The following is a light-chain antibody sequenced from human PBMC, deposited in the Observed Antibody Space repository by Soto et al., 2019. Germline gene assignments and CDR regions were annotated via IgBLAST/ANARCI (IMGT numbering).Light chain of an antibody. CDR1: QSVSSSY. CDR2: GAS. V-gene: IGKV3-20*01. CDR3: LQYGSSPDT. Sequence: EIVLTQSPGTLSLSPGERATLSCRASQSVSSSYLAWYQQKPGQAPRPLIYGASSRATGIPDRFSGSGSGTDFTLTISRLEPEDFAVYYCLQYGSSPDTFGQGTKLEIK. J-gene: IGKJ2*01.